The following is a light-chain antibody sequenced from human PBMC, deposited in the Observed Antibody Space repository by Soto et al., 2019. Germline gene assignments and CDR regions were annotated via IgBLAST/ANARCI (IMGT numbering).Light chain of an antibody. Sequence: DIQLTQSPSTLSASVGDRVTITCRASQSINGWLAWYQQKPGQAPNLLIYKASTLESGVPSRFSGSGSGTEFTLTVSSLQPDDFASYYCQQYNSYPWTFGQGTKEDI. CDR1: QSINGW. CDR2: KAS. J-gene: IGKJ1*01. V-gene: IGKV1-5*03. CDR3: QQYNSYPWT.